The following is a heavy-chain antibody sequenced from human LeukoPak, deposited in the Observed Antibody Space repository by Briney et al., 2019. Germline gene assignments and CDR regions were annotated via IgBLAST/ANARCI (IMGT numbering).Heavy chain of an antibody. CDR3: ARHLGYCSSTSCSRYYFDY. CDR2: INWNGGST. J-gene: IGHJ4*02. CDR1: GFTFDDYG. V-gene: IGHV3-20*03. D-gene: IGHD2-2*01. Sequence: GSLRLSFAASGFTFDDYGMSWVRPAPGKGLEWVSGINWNGGSTGYSDSVKGRFTISRDNAKNSLYLQMNSLRAEDTALYYCARHLGYCSSTSCSRYYFDYWGQGTLVTVSS.